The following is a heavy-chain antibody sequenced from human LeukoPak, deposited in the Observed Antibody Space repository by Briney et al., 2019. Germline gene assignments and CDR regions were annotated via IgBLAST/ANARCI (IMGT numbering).Heavy chain of an antibody. CDR3: ARGLGGSGSYFLTFDY. V-gene: IGHV1-18*01. CDR2: ISAYNGNT. D-gene: IGHD1-26*01. Sequence: ASVKVSCKASGYTFTSYSINWVRPAPGQGRAWMGWISAYNGNTKYAQKVQGRVTMTTDTSTSTAYMELRSLRSDDTAVYYCARGLGGSGSYFLTFDYWGQGTLVTVSS. J-gene: IGHJ4*02. CDR1: GYTFTSYS.